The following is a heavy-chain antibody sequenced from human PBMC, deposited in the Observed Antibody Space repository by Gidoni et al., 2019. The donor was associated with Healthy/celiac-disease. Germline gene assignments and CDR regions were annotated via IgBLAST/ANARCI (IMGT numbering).Heavy chain of an antibody. D-gene: IGHD3-10*01. CDR2: IGGSGGST. CDR3: AKGGAATRGYYYGMDV. CDR1: GFTFSSHV. J-gene: IGHJ6*02. Sequence: VQLLESGGGLVQPGRSLRLSCAAFGFTFSSHVMSWVRQAQGKGLEWVSAIGGSGGSTYYADSVKGRFTISRDNSKNTLYLQMNSLRAEDTAVYYCAKGGAATRGYYYGMDVWGQGTTVTVSS. V-gene: IGHV3-23*01.